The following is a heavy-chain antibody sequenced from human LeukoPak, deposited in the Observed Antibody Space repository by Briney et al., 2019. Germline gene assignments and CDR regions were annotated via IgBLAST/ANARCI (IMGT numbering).Heavy chain of an antibody. CDR3: ARGGIVTLEDFDY. V-gene: IGHV4-59*01. CDR1: GGSINNYY. D-gene: IGHD3-22*01. J-gene: IGHJ4*02. Sequence: PSETLSLTCSVSGGSINNYYWSWIRQPPGKGLEWLGNIYFSGTTDYNSSLKSRLTISVDTFKNQLSLNLQSVTAADTATYYCARGGIVTLEDFDYWGQGTLVTVSS. CDR2: IYFSGTT.